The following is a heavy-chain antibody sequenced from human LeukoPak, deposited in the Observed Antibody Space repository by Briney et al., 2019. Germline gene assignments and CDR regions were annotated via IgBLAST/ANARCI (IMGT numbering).Heavy chain of an antibody. D-gene: IGHD4-17*01. V-gene: IGHV3-21*01. J-gene: IGHJ4*02. CDR2: IISTSSYI. Sequence: GGSLRLSCAASGFTFSSYAMSWVRQAPGKGLEWVSSIISTSSYIYYADSVKGRFTISRDNAKNSLYLQMNSLRAEDTAVYYCARSGDYGDYFDYWGQGTLVTVSS. CDR1: GFTFSSYA. CDR3: ARSGDYGDYFDY.